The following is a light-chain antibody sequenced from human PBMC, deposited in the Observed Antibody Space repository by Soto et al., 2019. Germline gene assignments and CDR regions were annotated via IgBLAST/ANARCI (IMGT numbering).Light chain of an antibody. CDR3: SSYTGSSTFV. Sequence: QSVLTQPASVSGSHGQSISLSCTGTSSDVGGYDYVSWYQQLPGKAPKLLIYDVNNRPSGVSHRFSGSKSGNTASLTISGLQAEDEADYYCSSYTGSSTFVFGTGTKVTVL. CDR1: SSDVGGYDY. V-gene: IGLV2-14*01. CDR2: DVN. J-gene: IGLJ1*01.